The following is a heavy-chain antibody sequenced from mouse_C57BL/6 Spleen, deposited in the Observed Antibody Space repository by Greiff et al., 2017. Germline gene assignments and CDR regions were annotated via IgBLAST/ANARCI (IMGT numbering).Heavy chain of an antibody. Sequence: VQLKESGPELVKPGASVKLSCKASGYSFTDYNMNWVKQSNGQSLEWIGVINPNYGTTNYNQKFKCKATLTVDKSSSTAYMQLSSLTSEDSAVYYWARYNNYYGSSPFAYWGQGTLVTVSA. D-gene: IGHD1-1*01. V-gene: IGHV1-39*01. CDR2: INPNYGTT. CDR3: ARYNNYYGSSPFAY. CDR1: GYSFTDYN. J-gene: IGHJ3*01.